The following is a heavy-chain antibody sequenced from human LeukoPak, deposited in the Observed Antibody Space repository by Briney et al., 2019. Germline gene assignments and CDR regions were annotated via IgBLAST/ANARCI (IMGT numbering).Heavy chain of an antibody. J-gene: IGHJ4*02. Sequence: GGSLRLSCAASGFTFSSYSMNWVRQAPGKGLEWVSSISSSSSYIYYADSVKGRFTISRDNAKNPLYLQMNSLRAEDTAVYYCARDPKWLRSDRANYFDYWGQGTLVTVSS. D-gene: IGHD5-12*01. CDR1: GFTFSSYS. V-gene: IGHV3-21*01. CDR2: ISSSSSYI. CDR3: ARDPKWLRSDRANYFDY.